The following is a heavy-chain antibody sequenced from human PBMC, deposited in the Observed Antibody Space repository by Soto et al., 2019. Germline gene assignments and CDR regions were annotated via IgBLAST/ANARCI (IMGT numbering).Heavy chain of an antibody. CDR1: GYTFTSYY. J-gene: IGHJ3*02. V-gene: IGHV1-46*01. Sequence: ASVKVSCKASGYTFTSYYMHWVRQAPGQGLEWMGIINPSGGSTSYAQKFQGRVTMTRNTSTSTVYMELSSLRSEDTAVYYCARVPGELLIRRTDPDTFDIWGQATIV. CDR3: ARVPGELLIRRTDPDTFDI. CDR2: INPSGGST. D-gene: IGHD1-26*01.